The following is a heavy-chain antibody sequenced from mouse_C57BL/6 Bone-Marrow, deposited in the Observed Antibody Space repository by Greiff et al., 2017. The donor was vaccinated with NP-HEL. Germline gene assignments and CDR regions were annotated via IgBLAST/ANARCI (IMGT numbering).Heavy chain of an antibody. Sequence: QVQLQQPVAELVMPGASVTLSCKASGYPFTSYWMHWVKQRPGQGLEWIGEIDPSDSYTNYNQKFKGKSTLTVDKSSSTAYMQLSSLTSEDSAVYYCARDYYGSNYAMDYWGQGTSVTVSS. CDR2: IDPSDSYT. J-gene: IGHJ4*01. V-gene: IGHV1-69*01. CDR1: GYPFTSYW. D-gene: IGHD1-1*01. CDR3: ARDYYGSNYAMDY.